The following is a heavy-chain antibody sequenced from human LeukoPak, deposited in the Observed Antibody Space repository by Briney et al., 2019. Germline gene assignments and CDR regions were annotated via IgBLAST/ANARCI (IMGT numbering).Heavy chain of an antibody. D-gene: IGHD3-3*01. CDR3: ARSTIFGVVPNYFDY. Sequence: GASVKVSCKASGGTFSSYAISWVRQAPGQGLEWMGGIIPIFGTANYAQKFQGRVTITADESTSTAYMELSSLRSEDTAVYYCARSTIFGVVPNYFDYWGQGTLVTVSS. J-gene: IGHJ4*02. CDR2: IIPIFGTA. V-gene: IGHV1-69*13. CDR1: GGTFSSYA.